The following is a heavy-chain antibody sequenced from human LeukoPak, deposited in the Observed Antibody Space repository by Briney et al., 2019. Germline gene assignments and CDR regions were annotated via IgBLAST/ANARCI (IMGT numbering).Heavy chain of an antibody. J-gene: IGHJ4*02. CDR1: GGSISSYY. CDR2: IYYSGST. V-gene: IGHV4-39*01. D-gene: IGHD1/OR15-1a*01. CDR3: ARHNGITFDY. Sequence: SETLSLTCTVSGGSISSYYWGWIRQPPGKGLEWIGSIYYSGSTHYNPSLKSRVTISVDTSKNQFPLKLSSVTAADTAVYYCARHNGITFDYWGQGTLVTVSS.